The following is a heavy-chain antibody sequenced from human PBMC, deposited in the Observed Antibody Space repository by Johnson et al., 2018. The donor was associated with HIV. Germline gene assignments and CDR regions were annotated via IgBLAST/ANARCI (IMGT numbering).Heavy chain of an antibody. CDR1: GFIFDDYG. CDR2: INWNGGST. J-gene: IGHJ3*02. Sequence: VQLVESGGGVVQPGRSLRLSCVASGFIFDDYGMSWVRQVPGKGLEWVSDINWNGGSTGYADSVQGRLTISRDNAKNSLYLHMTSLRAEDTALYYCARALYFYDSTSPLESEAFDIWGQGTMVTVSS. V-gene: IGHV3-20*04. CDR3: ARALYFYDSTSPLESEAFDI. D-gene: IGHD3-22*01.